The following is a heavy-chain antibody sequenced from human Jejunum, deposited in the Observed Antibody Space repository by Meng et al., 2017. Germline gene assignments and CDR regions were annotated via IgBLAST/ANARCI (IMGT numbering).Heavy chain of an antibody. V-gene: IGHV3-64*01. D-gene: IGHD3-10*01. Sequence: GGSLRLSCVASGFSFSNYAMHWVRQAPGKGLEYVSFISSNAVSTYYGNSVKGRFTISRDNSKNTLYLQMGSLRAEDTAIYFCARDQGSYGNFQHWGQGTLVTVSS. CDR2: ISSNAVST. J-gene: IGHJ1*01. CDR3: ARDQGSYGNFQH. CDR1: GFSFSNYA.